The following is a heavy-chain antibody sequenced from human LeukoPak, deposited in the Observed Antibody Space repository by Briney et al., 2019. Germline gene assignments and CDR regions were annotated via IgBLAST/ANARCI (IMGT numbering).Heavy chain of an antibody. CDR1: GFTFSSYG. CDR3: AKDQEMQQQVVPVGISDY. Sequence: GSLRLSCAASGFTFSSYGMHWVRQAPGKGLEWVAVISYDGSNKYYADSLKGRFTISRDNSKNTLYLQMNSLRAEDTAVYYCAKDQEMQQQVVPVGISDYWGQGTLVTVSS. V-gene: IGHV3-30*18. J-gene: IGHJ4*02. D-gene: IGHD6-13*01. CDR2: ISYDGSNK.